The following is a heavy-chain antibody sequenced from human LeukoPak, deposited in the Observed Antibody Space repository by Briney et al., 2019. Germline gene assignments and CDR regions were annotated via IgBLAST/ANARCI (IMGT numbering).Heavy chain of an antibody. V-gene: IGHV3-30*02. CDR1: GFTFSSYG. J-gene: IGHJ4*02. D-gene: IGHD3-10*01. CDR3: AKDPLAGVLDY. Sequence: PGGSLRLSCAASGFTFSSYGMHWVRQAPGKGLEWVAFIRYDESNKYYADSVKGRFTISRYNSENTLYLQMNSLRAEDTAVYYCAKDPLAGVLDYWGQGTLVTVSS. CDR2: IRYDESNK.